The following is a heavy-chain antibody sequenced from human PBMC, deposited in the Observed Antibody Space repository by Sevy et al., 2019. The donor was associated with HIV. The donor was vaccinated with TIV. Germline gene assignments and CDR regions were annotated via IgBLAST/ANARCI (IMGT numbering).Heavy chain of an antibody. D-gene: IGHD5-18*01. Sequence: GGSLRLSCAASGFTFSSFAMGWVRQAPGKGLDWISVISGTGDYTYYAYSVKGRFTISRDNSKNTLFLQMNSLRAEDTAIFYCAKKMGGGSGMAFLVDYWGQGTLVTVSS. CDR1: GFTFSSFA. CDR3: AKKMGGGSGMAFLVDY. V-gene: IGHV3-23*01. CDR2: ISGTGDYT. J-gene: IGHJ4*02.